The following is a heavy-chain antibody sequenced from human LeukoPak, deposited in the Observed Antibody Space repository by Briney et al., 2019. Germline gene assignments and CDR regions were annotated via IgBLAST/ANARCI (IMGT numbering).Heavy chain of an antibody. CDR2: ITWNSVGI. J-gene: IGHJ4*02. D-gene: IGHD6-19*01. CDR3: AKGLAVSGEDY. CDR1: GFIFGDYA. V-gene: IGHV3-9*01. Sequence: PGGSLRLSCAASGFIFGDYAMHWVRQAPGKGLEWVSGITWNSVGIGYADSVKGRFTISRDNAKNSLYLQMSSLRAEDTAFYYCAKGLAVSGEDYWGQGTLVTVSS.